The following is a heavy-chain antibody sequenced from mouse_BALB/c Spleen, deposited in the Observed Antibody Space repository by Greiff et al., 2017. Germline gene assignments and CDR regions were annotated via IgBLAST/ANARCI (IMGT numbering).Heavy chain of an antibody. CDR3: ARQAQTGTTAIDY. J-gene: IGHJ2*01. V-gene: IGHV5-6*01. D-gene: IGHD1-2*01. CDR2: ISSGGSYT. Sequence: EVQVVESGGDLVKPGGSLKLSCAASGFTFSSYGMSWVRQTPDKRLEWVATISSGGSYTYYPDSVKGRFTISRDNAKNTLYLQMSSLKSEDTAMYYCARQAQTGTTAIDYWGQGTTLTVSS. CDR1: GFTFSSYG.